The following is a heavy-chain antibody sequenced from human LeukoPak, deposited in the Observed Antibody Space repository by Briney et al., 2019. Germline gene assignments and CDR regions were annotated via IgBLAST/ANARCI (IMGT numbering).Heavy chain of an antibody. CDR3: ARELRYGGYDFGY. CDR2: IWYDGSYK. J-gene: IGHJ4*02. Sequence: PGGSLRLSCAASRFTFRSYGMHWVRQAPGKGLEWVAVIWYDGSYKHYADSVKGRFTISRDNSKNTLYLQMSSLRAEDTAVYYCARELRYGGYDFGYWGQGILVTVSS. D-gene: IGHD5-12*01. V-gene: IGHV3-33*01. CDR1: RFTFRSYG.